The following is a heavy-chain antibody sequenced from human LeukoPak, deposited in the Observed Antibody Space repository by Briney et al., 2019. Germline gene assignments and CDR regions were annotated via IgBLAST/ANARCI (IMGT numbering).Heavy chain of an antibody. CDR1: GFTFSSYS. CDR3: AKGVSAVTRYVDY. CDR2: MSNSGANT. Sequence: AGGSLRLSCAASGFTFSSYSMEWVRQTPGKGLEWVGSMSNSGANTFYGEAVRGRSTISRDNSKNTLYLQINSLNAEAASVYSGAKGVSAVTRYVDYWGQGTLVTVSS. J-gene: IGHJ4*02. V-gene: IGHV3-33*05. D-gene: IGHD4-17*01.